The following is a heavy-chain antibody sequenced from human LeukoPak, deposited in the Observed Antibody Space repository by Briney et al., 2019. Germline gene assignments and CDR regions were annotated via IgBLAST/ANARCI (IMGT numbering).Heavy chain of an antibody. CDR1: GYTFTGYY. Sequence: ASVKLSCKASGYTFTGYYMHWVRQAPGQGLEWMGWINPNSGGTNYAQKFQGRVTMTRDTSISTAYMELSRLRSDDTAVYYCARMGNFDWNFDYWGQGTLVTVSS. J-gene: IGHJ4*02. CDR3: ARMGNFDWNFDY. CDR2: INPNSGGT. D-gene: IGHD3-9*01. V-gene: IGHV1-2*02.